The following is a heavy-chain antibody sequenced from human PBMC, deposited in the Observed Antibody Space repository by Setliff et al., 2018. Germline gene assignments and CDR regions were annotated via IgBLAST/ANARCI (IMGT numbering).Heavy chain of an antibody. CDR1: GFTFSSYA. Sequence: GSLRLSCAASGFTFSSYAMHWVRQAPGKGLEWVAVISYDGSNKYYADSVKGRFTISRDNSKNTLYLQMNSLRAEDTAVYYCARHNYYGSGIDYWGQGTLVTVSS. J-gene: IGHJ4*02. D-gene: IGHD3-10*01. CDR3: ARHNYYGSGIDY. V-gene: IGHV3-30-3*01. CDR2: ISYDGSNK.